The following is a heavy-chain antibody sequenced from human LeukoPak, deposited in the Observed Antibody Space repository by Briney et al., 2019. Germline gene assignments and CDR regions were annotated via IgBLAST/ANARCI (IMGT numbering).Heavy chain of an antibody. V-gene: IGHV3-53*05. Sequence: GGSLRLSCAASGFTVSSNYMSWVRQAPGKGLEWVSVIYSGGSTYYADSVKGRFTISRDNSKNTLYLQMNSLRAEDTAVYYCAKDPRVAPLGYWGQGTLVTVSS. CDR2: IYSGGST. CDR3: AKDPRVAPLGY. CDR1: GFTVSSNY. D-gene: IGHD2-15*01. J-gene: IGHJ4*02.